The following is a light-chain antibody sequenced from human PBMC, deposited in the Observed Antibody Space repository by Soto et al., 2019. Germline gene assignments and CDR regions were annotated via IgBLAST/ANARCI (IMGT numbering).Light chain of an antibody. CDR1: SVDINY. J-gene: IGLJ3*02. V-gene: IGLV2-8*01. CDR2: EVT. Sequence: QSVLTQPPSASGSRGQSVTISCTGTSVDINYVSLFQQHPGKAPKLIICEVTKRPSGVPDRFSGSKSGNTASLTVSGLQDDDEADYYCSSYAGRDIWVFGGGTKLTVL. CDR3: SSYAGRDIWV.